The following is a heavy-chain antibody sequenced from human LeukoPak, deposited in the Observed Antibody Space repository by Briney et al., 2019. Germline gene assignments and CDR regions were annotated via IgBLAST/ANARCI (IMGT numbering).Heavy chain of an antibody. CDR1: GGSISSGDYY. CDR2: IYYSGST. J-gene: IGHJ6*03. Sequence: SQTLSLTCTVSGGSISSGDYYWSWIRQPPGKGLEWIGYIYYSGSTYYNPSLKSRVTTSVDTSKNQFSLKLSSVTAADTAVYYCARGLWSGYYASYYYYYMDVWGKGTTVTVSS. V-gene: IGHV4-30-4*08. CDR3: ARGLWSGYYASYYYYYMDV. D-gene: IGHD3-3*01.